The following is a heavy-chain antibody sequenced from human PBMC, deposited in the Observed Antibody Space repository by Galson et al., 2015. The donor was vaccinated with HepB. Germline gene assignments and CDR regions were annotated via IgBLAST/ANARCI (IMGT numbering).Heavy chain of an antibody. J-gene: IGHJ5*02. CDR2: IYYSGNT. D-gene: IGHD3-10*01. CDR1: GGSISGSSYY. CDR3: ARRAMIRGVLRWLDP. V-gene: IGHV4-39*01. Sequence: ETLSLTCTVSGGSISGSSYYWAWIRQPPGKGLEWIGSIYYSGNTYYSPSLKSRVTISVDTSKNQFSLKLNSVTAADTAVYYCARRAMIRGVLRWLDPWGQGTLVTVSS.